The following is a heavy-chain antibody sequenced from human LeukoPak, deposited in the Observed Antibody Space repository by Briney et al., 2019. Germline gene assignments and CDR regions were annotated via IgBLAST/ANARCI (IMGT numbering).Heavy chain of an antibody. Sequence: SVKVSCKASGYTFTGYYMHWVRQAPGQGLEWMGGIIPIFGTANYAQKFQGRVTITADESTSTAYMELSSLRSEDTAVYYCARGLLGYCSGGSCYKGESWGQGTLVTVSS. CDR3: ARGLLGYCSGGSCYKGES. J-gene: IGHJ4*02. D-gene: IGHD2-15*01. CDR1: GYTFTGYY. CDR2: IIPIFGTA. V-gene: IGHV1-69*13.